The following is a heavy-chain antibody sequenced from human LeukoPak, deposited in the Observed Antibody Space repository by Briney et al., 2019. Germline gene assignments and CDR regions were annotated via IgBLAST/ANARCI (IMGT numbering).Heavy chain of an antibody. D-gene: IGHD4-17*01. V-gene: IGHV3-73*01. J-gene: IGHJ5*02. CDR2: ITGTHAT. CDR3: ARDRNKDYEHPYNWFDP. Sequence: GGSLKLSCAASGFTFSASPMHWVRQASGKGLEWVGRITGTHATAYSATVKGRFTISRDNSKNTLYLQMGSLRAEDMAVYYCARDRNKDYEHPYNWFDPWGQGTLVTVSS. CDR1: GFTFSASP.